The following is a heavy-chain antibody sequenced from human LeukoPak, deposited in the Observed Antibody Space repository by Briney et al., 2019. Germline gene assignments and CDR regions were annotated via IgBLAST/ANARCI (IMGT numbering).Heavy chain of an antibody. V-gene: IGHV3-53*01. D-gene: IGHD6-19*01. CDR3: AREGSSGFVGY. CDR1: GFTFSSYV. J-gene: IGHJ4*02. CDR2: IYSGGGT. Sequence: PGGSLRLSCAASGFTFSSYVVSWVRQAPGKGLQWVSLIYSGGGTYYADSVKGRFTISRDNSKNTLYLQMNSLRAEDTAVYYCAREGSSGFVGYWGQGTLVTVSS.